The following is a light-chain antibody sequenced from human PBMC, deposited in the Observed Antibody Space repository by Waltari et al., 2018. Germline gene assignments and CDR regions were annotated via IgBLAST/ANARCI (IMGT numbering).Light chain of an antibody. J-gene: IGLJ3*02. CDR1: SSNIGAPYD. V-gene: IGLV1-40*01. CDR2: GNI. CDR3: QSYDSSLSAWV. Sequence: QSLLTQPPSVSGAPGQRVTISCTGSSSNIGAPYDVHWYQQLPGAAPKLLTYGNINRPSGVPDRFSGSKSGTSASLVITGLQVDDEADYYCQSYDSSLSAWVFGGGTKLTVL.